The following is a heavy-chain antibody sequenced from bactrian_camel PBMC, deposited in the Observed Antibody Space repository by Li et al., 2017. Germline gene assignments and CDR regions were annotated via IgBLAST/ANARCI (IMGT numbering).Heavy chain of an antibody. CDR1: GQTEGPYC. Sequence: HVQLVESGGGSVQAGGSLTLSCSVSGQTEGPYCMGWFRQAPGKQREGVGFIYTSADNTYYTDPVKGRFAISQDNAKDILYLQMNNLKPEDTAMYYCAADRGQSGGLCRQGISWYNYWGQGTQVTVS. J-gene: IGHJ4*01. V-gene: IGHV3S63*01. D-gene: IGHD2*01. CDR3: AADRGQSGGLCRQGISWYNY. CDR2: IYTSADNT.